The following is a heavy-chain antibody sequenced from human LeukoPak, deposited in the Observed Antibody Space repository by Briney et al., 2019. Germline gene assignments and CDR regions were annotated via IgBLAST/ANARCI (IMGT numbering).Heavy chain of an antibody. J-gene: IGHJ6*02. Sequence: GGSLRLSCAASGFTFSDYYMSWVRQAPGKGLEWVSAISGSGGSTYDADSVKGRFTISRDNSKNTLYLQMNSLRAEDTAVYYCANHYDFNYGMDVWGQGTTVTVSS. CDR2: ISGSGGST. V-gene: IGHV3-23*01. D-gene: IGHD3-3*01. CDR3: ANHYDFNYGMDV. CDR1: GFTFSDYY.